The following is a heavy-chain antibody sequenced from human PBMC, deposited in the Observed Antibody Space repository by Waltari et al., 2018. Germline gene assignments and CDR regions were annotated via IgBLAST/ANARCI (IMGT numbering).Heavy chain of an antibody. D-gene: IGHD5-18*01. Sequence: EVQLLESGGGLVQPGGSLRLSCAASGFTFSSYAMSWVRQAPGKGLEWVSAISGSGGSTYYADSVKGRFTISRDNSKNTLYLQMNSLRAEDTAVYYCAKRWNRGYSYGSRYYFDYWGQGTLVTVSS. CDR3: AKRWNRGYSYGSRYYFDY. V-gene: IGHV3-23*01. CDR1: GFTFSSYA. J-gene: IGHJ4*02. CDR2: ISGSGGST.